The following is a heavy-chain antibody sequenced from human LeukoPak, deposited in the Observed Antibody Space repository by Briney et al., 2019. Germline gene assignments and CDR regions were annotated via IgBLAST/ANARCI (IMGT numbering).Heavy chain of an antibody. CDR2: IWYDGSNK. D-gene: IGHD6-13*01. Sequence: GGSLILSCAASGFTFSSYGMHWVRQAPGKGLEWVAVIWYDGSNKYYADSVKGRFTISRDNSKNTLYLQMNSLRAEDTAVYYCARDPLLGGSWYYYYGMDVWGQGTTVTVSS. CDR1: GFTFSSYG. CDR3: ARDPLLGGSWYYYYGMDV. J-gene: IGHJ6*02. V-gene: IGHV3-33*01.